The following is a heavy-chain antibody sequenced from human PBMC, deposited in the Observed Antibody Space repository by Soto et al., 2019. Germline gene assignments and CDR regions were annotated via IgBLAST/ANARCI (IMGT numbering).Heavy chain of an antibody. D-gene: IGHD6-13*01. V-gene: IGHV4-30-2*01. CDR1: GGSLSSGAFS. CDR2: IYHTGNT. CDR3: VRDVIAAGIRWFDP. J-gene: IGHJ5*02. Sequence: PSETLSPTCAVSGGSLSSGAFSWGLIPQPQGKGLEWSGYIYHTGNTYYNPSLKSRVTISVDRSKNQFSLKLTSVTAADTAVYYCVRDVIAAGIRWFDPWGQGTLVTVSS.